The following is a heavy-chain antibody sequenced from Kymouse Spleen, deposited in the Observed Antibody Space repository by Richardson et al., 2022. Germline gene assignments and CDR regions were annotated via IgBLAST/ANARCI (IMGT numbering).Heavy chain of an antibody. V-gene: IGHV3-33*01. CDR1: GFTFSSYG. Sequence: QVQLVESGGGVVQPGRSLRLSCAASGFTFSSYGMHWVRQAPGKGLEWVAVIWYDGSNKYYADSVKGRFTISRDNSKNTLYLQMNSLRAEDTAVYYCARDPSYSSSPRNGMDVWGQGTTVTVSS. J-gene: IGHJ6*02. CDR2: IWYDGSNK. CDR3: ARDPSYSSSPRNGMDV. D-gene: IGHD6-13*01.